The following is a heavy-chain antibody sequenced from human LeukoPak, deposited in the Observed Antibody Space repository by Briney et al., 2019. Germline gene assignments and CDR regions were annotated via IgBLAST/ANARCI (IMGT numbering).Heavy chain of an antibody. D-gene: IGHD3-3*01. Sequence: GGSLRLSCAASGFTVSSNYMSWVRQAPGKGLEWVSVIYSGGSTYYADSVKGRFTISRDNSKNTLYLQMNSLRAEDTAVYYCARGRVFGVVPNYYYYGMDVWGQGTTVTVSS. CDR2: IYSGGST. CDR3: ARGRVFGVVPNYYYYGMDV. J-gene: IGHJ6*02. V-gene: IGHV3-53*01. CDR1: GFTVSSNY.